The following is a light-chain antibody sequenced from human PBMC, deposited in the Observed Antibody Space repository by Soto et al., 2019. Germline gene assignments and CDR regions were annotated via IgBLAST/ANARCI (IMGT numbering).Light chain of an antibody. J-gene: IGLJ2*01. V-gene: IGLV2-11*01. CDR3: CSHAGSYKLL. CDR2: DVT. CDR1: SRDVGAYNY. Sequence: QSALTQPRSVSGSPGQSVTISCTGTSRDVGAYNYVSWYQQHPGKAPKLIIYDVTKRPSGVPDRFSGSKSGNTASLTISGLQADDEADYYCCSHAGSYKLLFCGGTKVTVL.